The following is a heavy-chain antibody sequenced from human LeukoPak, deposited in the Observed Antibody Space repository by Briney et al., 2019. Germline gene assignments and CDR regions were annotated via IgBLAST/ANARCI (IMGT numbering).Heavy chain of an antibody. CDR1: GYTFTSYA. CDR3: ARGTYYYDSSGYYY. J-gene: IGHJ4*02. CDR2: INAGNGNT. D-gene: IGHD3-22*01. Sequence: ASVTVSCKASGYTFTSYAMHWVRQAPGQRLEWMGWINAGNGNTKYPQKFQGRVTITRDTSASTAYMELSSLRSEDTAVYYCARGTYYYDSSGYYYWGQGTLVTVSS. V-gene: IGHV1-3*01.